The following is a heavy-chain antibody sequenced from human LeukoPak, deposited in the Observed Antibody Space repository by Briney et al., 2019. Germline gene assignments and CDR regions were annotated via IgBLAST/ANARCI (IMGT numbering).Heavy chain of an antibody. Sequence: SETLSLTCAVYGGSFSGYYWSWIRQPPGKGLEWIGEINHSGSTNYSPSLKSRVTISVDTSKNQFSLKLSSVTAADTAVYYCARVMTTVTGFDYWGQGTLVTVSS. J-gene: IGHJ4*02. D-gene: IGHD4-17*01. CDR1: GGSFSGYY. CDR2: INHSGST. CDR3: ARVMTTVTGFDY. V-gene: IGHV4-34*01.